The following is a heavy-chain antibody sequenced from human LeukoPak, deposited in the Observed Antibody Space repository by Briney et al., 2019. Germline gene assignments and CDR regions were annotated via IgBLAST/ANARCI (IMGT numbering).Heavy chain of an antibody. V-gene: IGHV4-30-4*08. J-gene: IGHJ4*02. CDR1: DGSISSGGYY. D-gene: IGHD4-11*01. CDR3: ARVQGSNCPFDY. CDR2: IYSSGST. Sequence: SETLSLTCTVSDGSISSGGYYWSWIRQPPWKGLEWIGYIYSSGSTFYNPSLKSRVTISRDTSKNQFSLKLSPVTAADTAVYFCARVQGSNCPFDYWGQGTLVTVSS.